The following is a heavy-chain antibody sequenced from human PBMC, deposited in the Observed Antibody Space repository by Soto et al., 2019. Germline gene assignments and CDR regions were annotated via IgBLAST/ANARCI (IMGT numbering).Heavy chain of an antibody. CDR3: XXXXXXXXXXXDS. J-gene: IGHJ4*02. V-gene: IGHV4-30-4*01. CDR2: VYYNGST. CDR1: GGSXXSDEXY. Sequence: QVQLQESGPGLVKPSQTLSLTCSVSGGSXXSDEXYXXWIRQPPGGGLEWIGHVYYNGSTSYSPSLKSRLTISVDTSKNQFSLRLNSVSXXXXXVXXXXXXXXXXXXXXDSWGQGTLVTVSS.